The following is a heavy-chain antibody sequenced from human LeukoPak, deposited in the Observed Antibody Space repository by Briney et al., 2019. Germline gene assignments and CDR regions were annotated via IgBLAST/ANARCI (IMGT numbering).Heavy chain of an antibody. J-gene: IGHJ3*02. CDR3: ARSEEYDFWSGRYKNAFDI. D-gene: IGHD3-3*01. Sequence: GGSLRLSCVASGFTFSNYWMSWVRQAPGKGLEWVANIKQDGSEKYYVDSVEGRFTISRDKANNSLYLQMNSLRAEDTAVYYCARSEEYDFWSGRYKNAFDIWGQGTMVTVSS. CDR2: IKQDGSEK. CDR1: GFTFSNYW. V-gene: IGHV3-7*01.